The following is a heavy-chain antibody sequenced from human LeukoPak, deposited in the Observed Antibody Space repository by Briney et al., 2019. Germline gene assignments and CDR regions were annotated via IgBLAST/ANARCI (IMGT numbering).Heavy chain of an antibody. D-gene: IGHD2-8*01. J-gene: IGHJ4*02. V-gene: IGHV3-30*02. CDR3: ARGKGYCTNGVCNLEYFDY. Sequence: PGGSLRLSCAASGFTFSSYGMHWVRQAPGKGLEGVAFIRHDGSNRYYADSVKGRFTISRDNSKNTLYLQMNSLRAGDTAVYYCARGKGYCTNGVCNLEYFDYWGQGTLVTVSS. CDR1: GFTFSSYG. CDR2: IRHDGSNR.